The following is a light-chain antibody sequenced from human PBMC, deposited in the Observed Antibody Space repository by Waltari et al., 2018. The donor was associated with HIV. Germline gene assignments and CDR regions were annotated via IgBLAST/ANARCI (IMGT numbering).Light chain of an antibody. Sequence: QSALTQPASVSGSPGQSITISCPGTSSDVGGYNYVSSYQHHPGKAPKLLIYEVSNRPSGVSNRFSGSKSGNTASLIISGLQAEDEADYYCSSYTSSSTLAVFGGGTKLTVL. V-gene: IGLV2-14*01. J-gene: IGLJ2*01. CDR3: SSYTSSSTLAV. CDR1: SSDVGGYNY. CDR2: EVS.